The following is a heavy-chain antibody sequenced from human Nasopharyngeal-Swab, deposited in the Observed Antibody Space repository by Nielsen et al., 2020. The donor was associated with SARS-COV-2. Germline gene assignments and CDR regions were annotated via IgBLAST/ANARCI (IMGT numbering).Heavy chain of an antibody. CDR3: ARASDGSENYYYFDD. V-gene: IGHV1-69*13. CDR1: GGTFSSYA. D-gene: IGHD3-10*01. J-gene: IGHJ4*02. Sequence: SVKVSCKASGGTFSSYAISWVRQAPGQGLAWMGGIIPIFGTPNCAQEFQGRVTISADESTSTAYMELSSLRSEDTAVYYCARASDGSENYYYFDDWGQGTLVTVSS. CDR2: IIPIFGTP.